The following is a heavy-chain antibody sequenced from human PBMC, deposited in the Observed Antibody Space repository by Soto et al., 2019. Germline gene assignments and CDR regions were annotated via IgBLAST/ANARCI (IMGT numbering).Heavy chain of an antibody. V-gene: IGHV4-59*11. J-gene: IGHJ4*02. D-gene: IGHD1-1*01. CDR1: GDSISSHY. Sequence: PSDTLSLTCTVSGDSISSHYWSWIRQPPGKGLEWIGYIYYSGNTHYNPSLKSRVTISVDTSNNQFSLKLSSVTAADTAVYYCARESGGGTPPGYGSFDYWGQGTLVTVSS. CDR3: ARESGGGTPPGYGSFDY. CDR2: IYYSGNT.